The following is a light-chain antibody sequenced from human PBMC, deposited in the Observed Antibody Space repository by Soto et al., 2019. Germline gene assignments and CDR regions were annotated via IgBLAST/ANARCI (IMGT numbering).Light chain of an antibody. CDR1: SGSVSITSY. CDR2: STN. Sequence: QTVVTQESSLSVSPGGTVTLTCGLTSGSVSITSYPSWFQQTPGQAPRTLIYSTNTRSSGVPDRFSGSILGSKAALTITGAQADDESHYYCALYMGSGIMVFGGGTKPTVL. J-gene: IGLJ3*02. CDR3: ALYMGSGIMV. V-gene: IGLV8-61*01.